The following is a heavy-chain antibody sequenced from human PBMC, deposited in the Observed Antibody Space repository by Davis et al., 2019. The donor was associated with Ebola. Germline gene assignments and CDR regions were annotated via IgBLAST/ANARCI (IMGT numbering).Heavy chain of an antibody. J-gene: IGHJ4*02. D-gene: IGHD3-16*01. Sequence: GGSLRLSCAASGFTFSSYSMNWVRPSPGKGLEWVSSISSSSSYIYYADSVKGRFTISRDNAKNSLYLQMNSLRPEDSAVYYCARDRRGKGSYGTGYFDYWGQGTLVTVSS. V-gene: IGHV3-21*01. CDR3: ARDRRGKGSYGTGYFDY. CDR2: ISSSSSYI. CDR1: GFTFSSYS.